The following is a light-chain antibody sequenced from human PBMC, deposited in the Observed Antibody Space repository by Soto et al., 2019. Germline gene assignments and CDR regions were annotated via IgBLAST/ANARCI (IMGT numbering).Light chain of an antibody. CDR2: GAS. CDR3: QQYHNWPPQYT. CDR1: HSVASN. Sequence: IVMTQSPASLSVSPGDGATLSCRASHSVASNVAWYQQKPGQGPRLLIHGASTRAVGVPARFSGSGSGTDFTLTINSLQSEDFAVYYCQQYHNWPPQYTFGQGTKLQIK. V-gene: IGKV3-15*01. J-gene: IGKJ2*01.